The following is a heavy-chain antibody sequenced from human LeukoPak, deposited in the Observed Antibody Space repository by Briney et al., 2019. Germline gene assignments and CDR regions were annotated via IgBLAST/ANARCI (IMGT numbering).Heavy chain of an antibody. J-gene: IGHJ4*02. Sequence: GGSLRLSCAASGFTFSSYGMHWVRQAPGKGLEWVAGISYDGSNKNYAESVKGRFTISRDNSKNTLYLQMNSLRAEDTAVYYCVRGPYGSGSYRWGQGTLVTVSA. CDR1: GFTFSSYG. D-gene: IGHD3-10*01. V-gene: IGHV3-30*03. CDR2: ISYDGSNK. CDR3: VRGPYGSGSYR.